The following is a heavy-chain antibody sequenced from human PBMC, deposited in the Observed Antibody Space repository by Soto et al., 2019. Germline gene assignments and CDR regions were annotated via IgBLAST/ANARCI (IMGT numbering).Heavy chain of an antibody. J-gene: IGHJ4*02. CDR2: IYPGDCDT. CDR3: ARPSYYDSSGYLDY. Sequence: PGESLNISCTGSGYSFTSYWIAWVRQIPGKGLEWMGIIYPGDCDTRYSPSFQGQVTISADKSISTAYLQWSSLKASDTAMYYCARPSYYDSSGYLDYCGQGPLVTGPS. V-gene: IGHV5-51*01. CDR1: GYSFTSYW. D-gene: IGHD3-22*01.